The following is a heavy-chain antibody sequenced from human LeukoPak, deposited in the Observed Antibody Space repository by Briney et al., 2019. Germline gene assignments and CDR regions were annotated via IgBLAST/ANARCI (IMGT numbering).Heavy chain of an antibody. CDR1: GFTFSNYG. D-gene: IGHD2-21*02. J-gene: IGHJ4*02. CDR3: AKDDCGGDCYLGY. V-gene: IGHV3-33*06. Sequence: GRSLRLSCSASGFTFSNYGMHWVRQAPGTGLEWMAVIWYDGSNKYYGDSVKGRFTISRDNTKNTLYLQMNSLRAEDTAMYYCAKDDCGGDCYLGYWGQGTLVTVSS. CDR2: IWYDGSNK.